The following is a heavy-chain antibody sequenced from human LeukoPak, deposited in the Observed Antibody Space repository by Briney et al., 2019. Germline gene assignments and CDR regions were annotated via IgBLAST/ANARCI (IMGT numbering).Heavy chain of an antibody. CDR1: GGSIGLYY. Sequence: PSETLSLTRTVSGGSIGLYYWAWIRQPPGKGLEWIGYIFHTGSTNYNPSLKSRLTISVDTSRNQFSLRLSSVTAADTAVYYCARHQHAGREHYYGIDVWGQGTTVSVSS. CDR2: IFHTGST. CDR3: ARHQHAGREHYYGIDV. J-gene: IGHJ6*02. D-gene: IGHD1-26*01. V-gene: IGHV4-59*08.